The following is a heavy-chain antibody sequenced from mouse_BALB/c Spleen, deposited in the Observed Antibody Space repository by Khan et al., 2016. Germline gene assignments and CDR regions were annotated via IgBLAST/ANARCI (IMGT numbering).Heavy chain of an antibody. V-gene: IGHV1-4*01. CDR1: GYTFTSYT. D-gene: IGHD2-3*01. CDR3: AREGWLLGFFDY. CDR2: VNPSNDYT. Sequence: QVQLQQSGAELARPGASVKMSCKASGYTFTSYTMFWVKRRPGQGLEWLGYVNPSNDYTDYNQKFKDKATLTADKSSSTAYMQLNSLTSEDSAVYYCAREGWLLGFFDYWGQGTTLTVSS. J-gene: IGHJ2*01.